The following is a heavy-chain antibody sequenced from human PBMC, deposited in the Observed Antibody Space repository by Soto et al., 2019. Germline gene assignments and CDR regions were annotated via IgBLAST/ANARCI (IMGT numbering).Heavy chain of an antibody. CDR2: IIPTFGTA. J-gene: IGHJ4*02. V-gene: IGHV1-69*01. Sequence: QVQLVQSGAEVRKPGSSVRVSCKASGGSFNRHTISWVRQAPGQGLEWMGGIIPTFGTANHAQKFQGRVTISADQSTSTVYRELSSLTSADTALYYCARGWGYESTDYYYAYWGQGTLVIVSS. CDR3: ARGWGYESTDYYYAY. CDR1: GGSFNRHT. D-gene: IGHD3-22*01.